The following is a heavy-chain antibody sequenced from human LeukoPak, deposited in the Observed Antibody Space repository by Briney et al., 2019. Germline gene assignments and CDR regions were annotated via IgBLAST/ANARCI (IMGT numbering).Heavy chain of an antibody. J-gene: IGHJ4*02. CDR2: ISSGGAT. CDR3: AKDYYYDSSGYSPH. Sequence: PGGSLRLSCVASGFTFSTFPMSWVRQSPEKGLEWVSAISSGGATYYPDSVKGRFTISRDNSKNTLYLQMNSLRAEDTAVYYCAKDYYYDSSGYSPHWGQGTLVTVSS. D-gene: IGHD3-22*01. CDR1: GFTFSTFP. V-gene: IGHV3-23*01.